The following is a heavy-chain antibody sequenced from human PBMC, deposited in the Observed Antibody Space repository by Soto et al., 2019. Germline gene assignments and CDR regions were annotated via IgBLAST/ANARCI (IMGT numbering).Heavy chain of an antibody. D-gene: IGHD3-22*01. V-gene: IGHV1-8*01. CDR2: MNPNSGNT. J-gene: IGHJ6*02. Sequence: ASVKVSCKASGYTFTSYDINWVRQATGQGLEWMGWMNPNSGNTGYAQKFQGRVTITRDTSISTAYMELSSLRSEDTAVYYCARLSPYYDSSGFYRYYYYGMDVWGQGTTVTVSS. CDR3: ARLSPYYDSSGFYRYYYYGMDV. CDR1: GYTFTSYD.